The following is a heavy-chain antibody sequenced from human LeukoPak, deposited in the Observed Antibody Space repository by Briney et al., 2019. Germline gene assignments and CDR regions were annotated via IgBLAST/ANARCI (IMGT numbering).Heavy chain of an antibody. CDR3: ARLPIVVVPSTSFDM. D-gene: IGHD2-2*01. J-gene: IGHJ3*02. CDR1: GGSISSSTYY. V-gene: IGHV4-39*02. CDR2: INHSGTT. Sequence: PSETLSLTCTVSGGSISSSTYYWGWIRQPPGKGLEWIGSINHSGTTYYNPSLKSRVTVSVDTSKNHFSLKLSSVTAADTAVYYCARLPIVVVPSTSFDMWGQGTMVTVSS.